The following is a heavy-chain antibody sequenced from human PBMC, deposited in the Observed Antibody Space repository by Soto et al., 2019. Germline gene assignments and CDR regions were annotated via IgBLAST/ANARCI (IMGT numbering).Heavy chain of an antibody. J-gene: IGHJ6*03. CDR1: SGSISSSNW. D-gene: IGHD5-18*01. CDR3: ASLRGYSYGFEGYYYYMDV. V-gene: IGHV4-4*02. Sequence: SETLSLTCAVSSGSISSSNWWSWVRQPPGKGLEWIGEIYHSGSTNYNPSLKSRVTISVDKSKNQFSLKLSSVTAADTAVYYCASLRGYSYGFEGYYYYMDVWGKGTTVTVSS. CDR2: IYHSGST.